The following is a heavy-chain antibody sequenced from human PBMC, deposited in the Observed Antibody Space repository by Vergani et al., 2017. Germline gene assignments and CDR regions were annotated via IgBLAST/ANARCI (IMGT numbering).Heavy chain of an antibody. CDR3: AKDQGGYDLTTDY. Sequence: EVQLVESGGGLVQPGGSLRLSCAASGFTFSSYWMSWVRQAPGKGLEWVANIKQDGSEKYYVDSVKGRFTISRDNAKNSLYLQMNSLRAEDTAVYYCAKDQGGYDLTTDYWGQGTLVTVSS. V-gene: IGHV3-7*01. CDR1: GFTFSSYW. J-gene: IGHJ4*02. D-gene: IGHD5-12*01. CDR2: IKQDGSEK.